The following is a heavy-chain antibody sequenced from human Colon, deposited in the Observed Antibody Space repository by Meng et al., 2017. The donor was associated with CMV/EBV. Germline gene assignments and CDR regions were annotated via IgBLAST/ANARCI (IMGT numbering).Heavy chain of an antibody. Sequence: GESLKISCAASGFTFSGYGMHWVRQAPGKGPEWVAFIRYDGSSKYYADSVKGRFTISRDNSNNTPYLQMNSLRAEDTAVYYCANLHGGILGVTKYYYGLDVWGQGTTVTVSS. CDR1: GFTFSGYG. D-gene: IGHD3-3*01. CDR2: IRYDGSSK. J-gene: IGHJ6*02. V-gene: IGHV3-30*02. CDR3: ANLHGGILGVTKYYYGLDV.